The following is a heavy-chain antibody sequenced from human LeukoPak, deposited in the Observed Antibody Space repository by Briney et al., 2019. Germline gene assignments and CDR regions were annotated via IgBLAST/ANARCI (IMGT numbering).Heavy chain of an antibody. Sequence: SQTLSLTCTVSGGSISSGGYYWSWIRQHPGTGLEWIGYIYYSGSTYYNPSLKSRVTISVDTSKNQFSLKLSSVTAADTAVYYCARDRHSGSYYRWFDPWGQGTLVTVSS. CDR3: ARDRHSGSYYRWFDP. V-gene: IGHV4-31*03. D-gene: IGHD1-26*01. CDR1: GGSISSGGYY. J-gene: IGHJ5*02. CDR2: IYYSGST.